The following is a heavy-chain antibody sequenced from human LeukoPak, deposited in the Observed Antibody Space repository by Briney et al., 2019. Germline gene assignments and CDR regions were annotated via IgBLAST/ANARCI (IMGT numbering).Heavy chain of an antibody. CDR1: GGSISAAGYY. V-gene: IGHV4-31*03. Sequence: SETLSLTCTVSGGSISAAGYYWSWIRQLPGKGLEWIGYIYHSGDTYYNPSLKSRVSISGDTSKNQFSLNLTSVTAADTAVHYCARGFYRGASERSFDYWGQGTLVTVSS. CDR3: ARGFYRGASERSFDY. CDR2: IYHSGDT. J-gene: IGHJ4*02. D-gene: IGHD4-11*01.